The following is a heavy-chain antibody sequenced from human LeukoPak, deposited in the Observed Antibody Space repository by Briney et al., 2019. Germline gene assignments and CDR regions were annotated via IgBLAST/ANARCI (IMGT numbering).Heavy chain of an antibody. Sequence: GGCLRLSCAASGFTFSSYEMNWVRQAPGKGLEWVSYITGSGSAIYYADSVKGRFTISRDNAKNSLYLQMSSLRVEDTAVYYCARDRGVYGGNSYRFDYWGQGTLVTVSS. V-gene: IGHV3-48*03. J-gene: IGHJ4*02. CDR1: GFTFSSYE. CDR2: ITGSGSAI. CDR3: ARDRGVYGGNSYRFDY. D-gene: IGHD4-23*01.